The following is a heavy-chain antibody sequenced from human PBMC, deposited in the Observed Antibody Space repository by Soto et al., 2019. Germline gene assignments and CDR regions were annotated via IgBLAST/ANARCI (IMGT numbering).Heavy chain of an antibody. CDR2: LSYDGHNE. CDR3: AKDRGFGEYLFDS. J-gene: IGHJ4*02. V-gene: IGHV3-30*18. D-gene: IGHD3-10*01. Sequence: QVQLVESGGAVVQPGTSLRLSCAASGVAFSTYGVHWVRQAPGKGREWVAILSYDGHNEYYTDSVKGRFTISRDTSRNTLYLQMDRLRADDTAMYYCAKDRGFGEYLFDSWGQGTLVTVSS. CDR1: GVAFSTYG.